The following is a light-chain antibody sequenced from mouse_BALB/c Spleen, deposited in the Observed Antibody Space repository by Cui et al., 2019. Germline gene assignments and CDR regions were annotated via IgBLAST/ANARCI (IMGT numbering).Light chain of an antibody. CDR1: RNIHNY. CDR3: QHFWSTPWT. V-gene: IGKV12-41*01. CDR2: NAK. J-gene: IGKJ1*01. Sequence: DIHMTQSPASLSTSVGETVTITCRASRNIHNYLAWYQQKQGKSPKLLVYNAKTLADGVPSRFSGSGSGTQYSLKINSLQPEDFGSYYCQHFWSTPWTFGGGTKLEIK.